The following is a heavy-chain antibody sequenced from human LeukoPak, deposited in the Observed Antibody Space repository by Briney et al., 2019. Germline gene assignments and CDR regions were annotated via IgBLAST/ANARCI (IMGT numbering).Heavy chain of an antibody. CDR1: GYRLGGYY. J-gene: IGHJ4*02. CDR3: AREAGGSGTYYIDY. CDR2: INPDSDVT. Sequence: GASVEVSCKASGYRLGGYYMHWVRQAPGQGLEWMGRINPDSDVTSYAQKFQGRVTVTRDTSISTVYMDLRSVRSDDTAVYYCAREAGGSGTYYIDYWGQGTLVTVSS. D-gene: IGHD3-10*01. V-gene: IGHV1-2*06.